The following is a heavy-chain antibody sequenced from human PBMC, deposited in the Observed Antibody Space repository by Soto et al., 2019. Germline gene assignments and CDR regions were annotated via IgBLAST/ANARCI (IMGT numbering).Heavy chain of an antibody. V-gene: IGHV4-31*03. CDR3: ARDLGRVGGYYYYGMDV. D-gene: IGHD1-26*01. J-gene: IGHJ6*02. CDR2: IYYSGST. Sequence: SETLSLTCTVSGGSISSGGYYWSWIRQHPGKGLEWIGYIYYSGSTYYNPSLKSRVTISVDTSKNQFSLKLSSVTAADTAVYYCARDLGRVGGYYYYGMDVWGQGTTVTVSS. CDR1: GGSISSGGYY.